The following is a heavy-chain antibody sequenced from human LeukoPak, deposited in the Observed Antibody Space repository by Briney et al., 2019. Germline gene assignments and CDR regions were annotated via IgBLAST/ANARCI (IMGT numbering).Heavy chain of an antibody. V-gene: IGHV1-2*02. CDR2: INPNSGGT. Sequence: GASVKVSCKASGYTFTGYYMHWVRQAPGQGLEWMGWINPNSGGTNYAQKFQGRVTMTRNTSISTAYMELSSLRSEDTAVYYCARESGGGLLWFGGYNWFDPWGQGTLVTVSS. J-gene: IGHJ5*02. D-gene: IGHD3-10*01. CDR1: GYTFTGYY. CDR3: ARESGGGLLWFGGYNWFDP.